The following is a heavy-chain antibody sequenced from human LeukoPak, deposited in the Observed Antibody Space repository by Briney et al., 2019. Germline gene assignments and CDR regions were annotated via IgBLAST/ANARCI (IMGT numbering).Heavy chain of an antibody. D-gene: IGHD3-10*01. V-gene: IGHV4-31*03. Sequence: SETLSVSCTVSGGSINSGGYYWSWIRQHPGKGLEWIGNIHYSGSTYYNPSLKSRVNISVDTSENQFSLKLTSVTVADTAAYYCARWWCGEDAFDFWGQGTMVTVSS. J-gene: IGHJ3*01. CDR2: IHYSGST. CDR3: ARWWCGEDAFDF. CDR1: GGSINSGGYY.